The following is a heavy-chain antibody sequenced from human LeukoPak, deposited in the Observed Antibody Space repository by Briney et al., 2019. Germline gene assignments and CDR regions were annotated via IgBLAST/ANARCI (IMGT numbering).Heavy chain of an antibody. CDR1: GFTFSSYG. CDR3: AKVMVRGALARGWPFDY. CDR2: ISYDGSNK. Sequence: QPGGSLRLSCAASGFTFSSYGMHWVRQAPGKGLEWVAVISYDGSNKYYADSVKGRFTISRDNSKNTLYLQMNSLRAEDTAVYYCAKVMVRGALARGWPFDYWGQGTLVTVSS. V-gene: IGHV3-30*18. J-gene: IGHJ4*02. D-gene: IGHD3-10*01.